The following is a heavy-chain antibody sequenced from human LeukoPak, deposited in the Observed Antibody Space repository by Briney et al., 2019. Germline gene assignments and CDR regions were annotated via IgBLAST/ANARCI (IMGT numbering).Heavy chain of an antibody. CDR3: ARGSPSTGTVDY. Sequence: SETLSLTCTVSGYSISSGYYWGWIRQPPGKGLEWIGSIYHSGSTYYNPSLKSRVTISVDTSKNQFSLKLSSVTAADTAVYYCARGSPSTGTVDYWGQGTLVTVSS. J-gene: IGHJ4*02. CDR1: GYSISSGYY. CDR2: IYHSGST. D-gene: IGHD1-7*01. V-gene: IGHV4-38-2*02.